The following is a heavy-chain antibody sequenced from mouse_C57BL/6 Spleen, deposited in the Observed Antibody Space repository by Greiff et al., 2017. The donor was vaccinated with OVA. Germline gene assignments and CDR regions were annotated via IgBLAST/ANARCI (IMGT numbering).Heavy chain of an antibody. J-gene: IGHJ4*01. CDR2: IYPSDSET. CDR3: ARRLAGLMDY. D-gene: IGHD1-2*01. CDR1: GYTFTSYW. V-gene: IGHV1-61*01. Sequence: VQLQQPGAELVRPGSSVKLSCKASGYTFTSYWMDWVKQRPGQGLEWIGNIYPSDSETHYNQKFKDKATLTVDKSSSTAYMQLSSLTSEDSAVYYCARRLAGLMDYWGQGTSVTVSS.